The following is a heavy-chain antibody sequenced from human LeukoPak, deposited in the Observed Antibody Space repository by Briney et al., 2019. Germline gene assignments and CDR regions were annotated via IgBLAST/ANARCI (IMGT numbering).Heavy chain of an antibody. J-gene: IGHJ4*02. CDR2: ISAYNGNT. CDR1: GYTFTSYG. CDR3: ARTDGYGSGSYFVY. D-gene: IGHD3-10*01. V-gene: IGHV1-18*01. Sequence: ASVKVSCKASGYTFTSYGISWVRQAPGQGLEWLGWISAYNGNTNYAQKFQGRVTMTRDMSTSTVYMELSSLRSEDTAVYYCARTDGYGSGSYFVYWGQGTLVTVSS.